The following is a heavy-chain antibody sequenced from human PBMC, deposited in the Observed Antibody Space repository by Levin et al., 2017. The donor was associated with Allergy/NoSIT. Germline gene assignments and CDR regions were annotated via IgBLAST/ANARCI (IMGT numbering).Heavy chain of an antibody. Sequence: GESLKISCAASGFTFSSYAMSWVRQAPGKGLEWVSAISGSGGSTYYADSVKGRFTISRDNSKNTLYLQMNSLRAEDTAVYYCAKDGHGIRWWIDYWGQGTLVTVSS. J-gene: IGHJ4*02. CDR2: ISGSGGST. CDR1: GFTFSSYA. V-gene: IGHV3-23*01. CDR3: AKDGHGIRWWIDY. D-gene: IGHD4-23*01.